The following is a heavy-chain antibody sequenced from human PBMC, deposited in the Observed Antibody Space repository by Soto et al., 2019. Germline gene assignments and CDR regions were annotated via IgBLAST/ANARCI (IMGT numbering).Heavy chain of an antibody. V-gene: IGHV4-31*03. CDR2: IYYSGST. Sequence: KPSCTLSLACTVSGGCISIGGYYWSWIRQHPGKGLEWIGYIYYSGSTYYNPSLKSRVTISVDTSKNQFSLKLSSVTAADTAVYYCARDFSARRYCSGGSCYGAFDIWGQGTMVTVSS. D-gene: IGHD2-15*01. CDR3: ARDFSARRYCSGGSCYGAFDI. J-gene: IGHJ3*02. CDR1: GGCISIGGYY.